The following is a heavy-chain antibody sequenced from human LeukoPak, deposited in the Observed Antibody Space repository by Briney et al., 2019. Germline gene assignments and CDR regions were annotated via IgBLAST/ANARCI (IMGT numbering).Heavy chain of an antibody. Sequence: PSETLSLTCAVYGGSFSTYYWSWIRQSPGKGLDWIAEINHRGDTNYNASVMSRVTISVDTSKNQFSLKVRSLTAADTAVYYCARGPTISETGYFDYWGQGTLVTVSS. J-gene: IGHJ4*03. V-gene: IGHV4-34*01. CDR1: GGSFSTYY. CDR2: INHRGDT. D-gene: IGHD1-1*01. CDR3: ARGPTISETGYFDY.